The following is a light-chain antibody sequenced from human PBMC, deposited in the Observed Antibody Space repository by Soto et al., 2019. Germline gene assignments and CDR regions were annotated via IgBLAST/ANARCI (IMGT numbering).Light chain of an antibody. CDR1: SSDVGGYNY. Sequence: QSVLTQPASVSGSPGQSITISCTGTSSDVGGYNYVSWYQHHPGKAPKLMIYEVSNRPSGISNRFSGSKSGNTASLSISGLQAEDEADYSCCSYTSSNTVVFGGGTKRTVL. J-gene: IGLJ2*01. V-gene: IGLV2-14*01. CDR2: EVS. CDR3: CSYTSSNTVV.